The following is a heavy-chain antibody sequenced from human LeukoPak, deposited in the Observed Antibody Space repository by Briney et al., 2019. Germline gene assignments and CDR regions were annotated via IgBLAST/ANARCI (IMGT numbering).Heavy chain of an antibody. J-gene: IGHJ4*02. CDR2: INHSGST. CDR1: GGSFSGYY. CDR3: TRVLAAPEYYYGSGSTDY. V-gene: IGHV4-34*01. Sequence: SETLSLTCAVYGGSFSGYYWSWIRQPPGKGLEWIGEINHSGSTNYNPSLKSRVTISVDTSKNQFSLKLSSVTAADTAVYYCTRVLAAPEYYYGSGSTDYWGQGTLVTVSS. D-gene: IGHD3-10*01.